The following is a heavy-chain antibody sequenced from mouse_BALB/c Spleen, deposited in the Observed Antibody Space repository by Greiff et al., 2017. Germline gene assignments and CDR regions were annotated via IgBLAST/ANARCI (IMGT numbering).Heavy chain of an antibody. CDR1: GFTFSSYG. CDR2: ISSGGSYT. D-gene: IGHD2-14*01. J-gene: IGHJ4*01. CDR3: ARHTTYYRYDGYYYAMDY. V-gene: IGHV5-6*02. Sequence: DVKLVESGGDLVKPGGSLKLSCAASGFTFSSYGMSWVRQTPDKRLEWVATISSGGSYTYYPDSVKGRFTISRDNAKNTLYLQMSSLKSEDTAMYYCARHTTYYRYDGYYYAMDYWGQGTSVTVSS.